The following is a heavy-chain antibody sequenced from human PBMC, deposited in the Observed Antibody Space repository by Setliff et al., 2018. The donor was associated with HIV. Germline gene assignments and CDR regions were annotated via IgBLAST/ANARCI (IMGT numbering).Heavy chain of an antibody. CDR2: IYHGGNT. CDR1: GGSFSGYF. V-gene: IGHV4-34*01. D-gene: IGHD6-25*01. J-gene: IGHJ1*01. CDR3: ARLSRIAAVYFQH. Sequence: SETLSLTCAVYGGSFSGYFWSWLRQPPGKGLEWIGSIYHGGNTYYNPSLKSRVTISVDASKNQFSLKLSSVTAADTAVYYCARLSRIAAVYFQHWGQGTLVTVSS.